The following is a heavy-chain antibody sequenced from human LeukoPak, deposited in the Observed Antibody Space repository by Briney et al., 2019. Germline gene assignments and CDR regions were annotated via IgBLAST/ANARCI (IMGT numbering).Heavy chain of an antibody. CDR2: ISYDGSNK. CDR3: ARIRGDSGYDYQLDY. J-gene: IGHJ4*02. V-gene: IGHV3-30*04. D-gene: IGHD5-12*01. CDR1: GFTSSSYA. Sequence: GGSLRLSCAASGFTSSSYAMHWVRQAPGKGLEWVAVISYDGSNKYYADSVKGRFTISRDNSKNTLYLQMNSLRAEDTAVYYCARIRGDSGYDYQLDYWGQGTLVTVSS.